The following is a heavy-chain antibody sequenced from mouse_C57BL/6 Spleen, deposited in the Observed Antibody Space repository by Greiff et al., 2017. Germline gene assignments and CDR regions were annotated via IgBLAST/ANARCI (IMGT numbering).Heavy chain of an antibody. CDR2: IYPRSGNT. D-gene: IGHD3-2*02. V-gene: IGHV1-81*01. J-gene: IGHJ3*01. Sequence: QVQLKESGAELARPGASVKLSCKASGYTFTSYGISWVKQRTGQGLEWIGEIYPRSGNTYYNEKFKGKDTLTADKSSSTEYMELRSLTSGDSTVYVCAREGSSGYDWFAYWGQGTLVTVSA. CDR3: AREGSSGYDWFAY. CDR1: GYTFTSYG.